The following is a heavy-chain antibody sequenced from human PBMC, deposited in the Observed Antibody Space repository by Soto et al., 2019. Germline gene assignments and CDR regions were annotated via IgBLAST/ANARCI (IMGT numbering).Heavy chain of an antibody. CDR2: IYYRGST. J-gene: IGHJ3*02. Sequence: QLLESGPGLVKPSETLSLTCTVSGGSISSSSYYWGWIRQPQGKGLEWIGSIYYRGSTYYNPSLKSRVTIAVDTSKKQFALKLIFLHAADTAVYDCARHDYFDSSGYGDFDIWSQGPMVTVS. V-gene: IGHV4-39*01. CDR3: ARHDYFDSSGYGDFDI. D-gene: IGHD3-22*01. CDR1: GGSISSSSYY.